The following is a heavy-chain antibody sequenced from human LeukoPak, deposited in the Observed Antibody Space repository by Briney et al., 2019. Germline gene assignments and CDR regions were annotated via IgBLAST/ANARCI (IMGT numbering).Heavy chain of an antibody. Sequence: GGSLRLSCAASGFTFSIYAMHWVRQAPGKGLEWVAVVTFDGGSKYYADSVEGRFTISRDNSKNTLYLQMNSLRPEDTAVYFCARVARVGATDYWGQGTLVTVSS. CDR3: ARVARVGATDY. CDR2: VTFDGGSK. V-gene: IGHV3-30-3*01. D-gene: IGHD1-26*01. J-gene: IGHJ4*02. CDR1: GFTFSIYA.